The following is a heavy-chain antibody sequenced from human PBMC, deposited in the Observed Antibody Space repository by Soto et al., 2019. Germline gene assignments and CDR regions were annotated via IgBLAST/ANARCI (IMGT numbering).Heavy chain of an antibody. V-gene: IGHV1-69*04. D-gene: IGHD3-22*01. CDR3: ARDVPDYYDSSGPEGY. CDR2: IVPILDIT. J-gene: IGHJ4*02. CDR1: GVTFSSYT. Sequence: GASVKVSCKASGVTFSSYTISWVRQAPGQGLEWMGRIVPILDITNYAQKFQGRVTISADKSTTTAYMELSSLRSEDTAVYYCARDVPDYYDSSGPEGYWAQGTQVTVSS.